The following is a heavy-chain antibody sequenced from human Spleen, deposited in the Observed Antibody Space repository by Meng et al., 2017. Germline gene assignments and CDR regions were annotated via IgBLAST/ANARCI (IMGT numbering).Heavy chain of an antibody. CDR2: IYPGDSDT. Sequence: GESLKISCKGSGYNFTSYWIGWVRQMPGKGLEWMGIIYPGDSDTRYSPSFQGQVTISADKSISTAYLQWSSLKASDTAMYYCARRYSSSSGTFDYWGQGTLVTVSS. V-gene: IGHV5-51*01. D-gene: IGHD6-6*01. J-gene: IGHJ4*02. CDR1: GYNFTSYW. CDR3: ARRYSSSSGTFDY.